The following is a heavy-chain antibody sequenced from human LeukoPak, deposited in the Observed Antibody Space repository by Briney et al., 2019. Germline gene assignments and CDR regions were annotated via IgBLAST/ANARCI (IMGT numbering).Heavy chain of an antibody. CDR2: IKQDGSET. CDR3: ARGGQAGTGDL. CDR1: GFTFRSYW. D-gene: IGHD3-10*01. Sequence: PGGSLRLSCAASGFTFRSYWMTWVRQSPGKGLEWVANIKQDGSETYHVDSVKGRFTISRDNAKDSLYLEMNSLRAEDTAVYYCARGGQAGTGDLWGQGTLVTVSS. V-gene: IGHV3-7*01. J-gene: IGHJ5*02.